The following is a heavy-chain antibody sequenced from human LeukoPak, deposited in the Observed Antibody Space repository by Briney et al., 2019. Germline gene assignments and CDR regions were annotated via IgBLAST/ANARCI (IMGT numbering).Heavy chain of an antibody. CDR2: IQSDGSDQ. Sequence: PGGSLRLSCAASGFTFSSYGMHWVRQAPGKGLEWVAFIQSDGSDQYYADSVKGRLSISRDNSKNTLYLQMNSLRTEDTAGYYCAKRDGYNSGPFDYWGQGTLVTVSS. CDR1: GFTFSSYG. V-gene: IGHV3-30*02. CDR3: AKRDGYNSGPFDY. J-gene: IGHJ4*02. D-gene: IGHD5-24*01.